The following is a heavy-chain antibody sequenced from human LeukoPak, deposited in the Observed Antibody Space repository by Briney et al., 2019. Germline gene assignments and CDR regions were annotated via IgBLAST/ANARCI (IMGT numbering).Heavy chain of an antibody. Sequence: PGGSLRLSCAASGFTFRNYGMHWVRQAPGKGLEWVAIIWYDGSNKYYADSVKGRFTVSRDNSKNTLYLQMNSLRAEDTAIYYCTKDRRGPAAGTWYFDSWGQGTLVTVSS. CDR3: TKDRRGPAAGTWYFDS. V-gene: IGHV3-33*06. D-gene: IGHD6-13*01. CDR1: GFTFRNYG. J-gene: IGHJ4*02. CDR2: IWYDGSNK.